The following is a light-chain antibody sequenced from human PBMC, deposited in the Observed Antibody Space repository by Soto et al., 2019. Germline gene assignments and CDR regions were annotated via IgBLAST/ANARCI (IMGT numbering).Light chain of an antibody. Sequence: QSVLTQSPSASASLGASVKLTCTLSSGHSKYAIAWHQLQPGKGPRYLMKINSDGSLNKGDGIPDRFSGSTSETERHLTISSLQSEDEGGYYCQTWGTGVGVFGGGTKLTVL. CDR1: SGHSKYA. V-gene: IGLV4-69*01. J-gene: IGLJ3*02. CDR2: INSDGSL. CDR3: QTWGTGVGV.